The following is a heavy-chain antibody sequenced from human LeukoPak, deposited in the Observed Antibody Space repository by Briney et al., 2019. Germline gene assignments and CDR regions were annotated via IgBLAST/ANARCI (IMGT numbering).Heavy chain of an antibody. J-gene: IGHJ4*02. V-gene: IGHV1-3*01. CDR3: TTSVSEGDEDGILTGFNY. D-gene: IGHD3-9*01. CDR1: GYTFTSYA. Sequence: ASVKVSCKASGYTFTSYAMHWVRQAPGQRLEWMGWIDAGNGNTKYSQKFQDRVSLTRDTSASAAYMELSRLTPEDTAVYYCTTSVSEGDEDGILTGFNYWGQGTLVTVSS. CDR2: IDAGNGNT.